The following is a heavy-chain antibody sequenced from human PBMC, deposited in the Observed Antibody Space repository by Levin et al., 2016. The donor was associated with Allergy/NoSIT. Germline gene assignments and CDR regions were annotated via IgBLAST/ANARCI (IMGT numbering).Heavy chain of an antibody. CDR3: ARDLNWSFDV. V-gene: IGHV3-11*06. J-gene: IGHJ2*01. CDR2: IRSGTDNI. Sequence: WIRQPPGKGLEWIAYIRSGTDNILTYADSVRGRFTVSADNSLYLQMNSLRHEDTAVYYCARDLNWSFDVWGRGTLVTVSS.